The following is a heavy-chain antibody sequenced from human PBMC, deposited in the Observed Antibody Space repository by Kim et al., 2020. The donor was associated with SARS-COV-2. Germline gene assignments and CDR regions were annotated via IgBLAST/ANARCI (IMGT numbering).Heavy chain of an antibody. J-gene: IGHJ4*02. CDR1: GYSFSSYA. CDR2: LNADNGDT. Sequence: ASVKVSCKASGYSFSSYAMHWVRQAPGQRPEWMGWLNADNGDTKYLQKFQGRVAITRETSASTVYMELSSLRSEDTAVYSCARGIHSSSWYLDYWGQGTLVTVSS. D-gene: IGHD6-13*01. CDR3: ARGIHSSSWYLDY. V-gene: IGHV1-3*01.